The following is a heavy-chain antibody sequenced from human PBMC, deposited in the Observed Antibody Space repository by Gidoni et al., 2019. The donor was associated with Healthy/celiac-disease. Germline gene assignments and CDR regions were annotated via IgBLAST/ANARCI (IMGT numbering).Heavy chain of an antibody. CDR3: ASSSRVDWFDP. CDR1: GYTFTSYE. V-gene: IGHV1-8*01. CDR2: MNPNSGNT. Sequence: QVQLVQSAAEVTKPGASVKVSCTASGYTFTSYEINGVRQATGQGLRWMGWMNPNSGNTGYAQKFQGRVTMTRNTSISTAYMELSSLRSEEKAVYYCASSSRVDWFDPWGQGTLVTVSS. J-gene: IGHJ5*02.